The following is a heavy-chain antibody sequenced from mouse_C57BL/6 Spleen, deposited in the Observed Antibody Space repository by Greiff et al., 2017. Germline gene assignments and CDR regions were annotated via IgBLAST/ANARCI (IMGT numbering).Heavy chain of an antibody. D-gene: IGHD2-5*01. CDR2: ISYDGSN. V-gene: IGHV3-6*01. CDR1: GYSITSGYY. J-gene: IGHJ2*01. CDR3: AYSNYEDFDY. Sequence: ESGPGLVKPSQSLSLTCSVTGYSITSGYYWNWIRQFPGNKLEWMGYISYDGSNNYNPSLKNRISITRDTSKNQFFLKLNSVTTEDTATYYCAYSNYEDFDYWGQGTTLTVSS.